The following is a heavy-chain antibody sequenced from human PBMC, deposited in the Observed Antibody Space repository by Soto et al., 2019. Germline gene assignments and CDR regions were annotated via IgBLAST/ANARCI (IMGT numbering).Heavy chain of an antibody. J-gene: IGHJ6*03. Sequence: GGSLRLSCAASGFTFSSYSMNWVRQAPGKGLEWVSSISSSSSYIYYADSVKGRFTISRDNAKNSLYLQMNSLRAEDTAVYYCARDFEVLGYSYGRQYYYYMDVWGKGTTVTVSS. D-gene: IGHD5-18*01. CDR1: GFTFSSYS. V-gene: IGHV3-21*01. CDR3: ARDFEVLGYSYGRQYYYYMDV. CDR2: ISSSSSYI.